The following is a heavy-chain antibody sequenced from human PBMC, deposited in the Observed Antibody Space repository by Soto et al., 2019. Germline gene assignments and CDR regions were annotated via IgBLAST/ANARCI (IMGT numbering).Heavy chain of an antibody. V-gene: IGHV1-69*08. J-gene: IGHJ6*02. Sequence: QVQLVQSGAEVKKPGSSVKVSCKASGGTFSSYTISWVRQAPGQGLEWMGRIIPILGIASYAQKFQCRVTITADKXTXXAYMELSSLRSEDTGVYSCARDGKFYPPCYCGMDFWGRGTTVTVS. CDR3: ARDGKFYPPCYCGMDF. CDR2: IIPILGIA. CDR1: GGTFSSYT.